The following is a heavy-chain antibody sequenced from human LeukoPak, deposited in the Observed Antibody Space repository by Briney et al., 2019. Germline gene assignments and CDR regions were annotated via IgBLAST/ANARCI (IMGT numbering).Heavy chain of an antibody. D-gene: IGHD3-10*01. CDR2: IWFDGSSE. V-gene: IGHV3-33*01. J-gene: IGHJ6*02. CDR3: ARGPLLRDYYYGMDV. CDR1: GFTFSSYG. Sequence: QPGGSLRLSCAASGFTFSSYGMHCVRQGPGRGLEWVALIWFDGSSEYYADSVKGRFTISRDNSKETLWLQMNGLRDEDTAVYYCARGPLLRDYYYGMDVWGQGTTVTVSS.